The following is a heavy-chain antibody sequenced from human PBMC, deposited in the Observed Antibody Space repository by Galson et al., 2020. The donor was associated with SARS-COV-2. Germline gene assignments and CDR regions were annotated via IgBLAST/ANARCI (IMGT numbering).Heavy chain of an antibody. CDR2: IYYSAST. CDR3: ARGNTIFGVVAGAFDP. Sequence: SQTLSLTCTVSGVSISRVGYYWSWIRQHPGKGLEWSVYIYYSASTYYNPSLKSRVTISVDTSKNQFSLKLSSVTAADTAVYYCARGNTIFGVVAGAFDPWGQGTLVTVSS. J-gene: IGHJ5*02. V-gene: IGHV4-31*03. CDR1: GVSISRVGYY. D-gene: IGHD3-3*01.